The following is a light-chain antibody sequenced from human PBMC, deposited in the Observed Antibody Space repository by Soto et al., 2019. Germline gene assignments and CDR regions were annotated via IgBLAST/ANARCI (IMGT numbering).Light chain of an antibody. CDR3: QQYGSSPYT. CDR2: GAS. CDR1: QSVSSSY. V-gene: IGKV3-20*01. Sequence: EIVLTQSPGTLSLSPGERATLSCRASQSVSSSYLAWYQQKPGQAPRLLIYGASSRATGIPDRFGGSGSGTDFTLTISRLEPEDFAVYYCQQYGSSPYTFGQGTKLSTK. J-gene: IGKJ2*01.